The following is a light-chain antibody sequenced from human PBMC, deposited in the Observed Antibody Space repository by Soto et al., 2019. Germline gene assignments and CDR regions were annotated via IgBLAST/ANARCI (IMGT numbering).Light chain of an antibody. CDR2: SNN. Sequence: QSVLTQPPSASGTPGQRVTISCSGSSSNIGGNTGNWYQQLPGTAPRVLIYSNNQRPSGVPDRFSGSKSGTSASLAISGLQSEDEADYYCAAWDDSLNAVVFGGGTKLTVL. V-gene: IGLV1-44*01. J-gene: IGLJ2*01. CDR1: SSNIGGNT. CDR3: AAWDDSLNAVV.